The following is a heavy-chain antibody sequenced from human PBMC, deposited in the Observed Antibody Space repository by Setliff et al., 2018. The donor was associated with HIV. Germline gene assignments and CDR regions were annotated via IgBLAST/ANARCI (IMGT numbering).Heavy chain of an antibody. CDR1: GGSISSNY. Sequence: SETLSLTCTVSGGSISSNYWSWMRQPPGKGLEWIGHIYYSGSTNYNPSLKSRVTISVDTSKNQISLKLSSVTAADTAVYYCARGLNYYGSGSYLPLGYWGQGTLVTVSS. CDR2: IYYSGST. V-gene: IGHV4-59*12. CDR3: ARGLNYYGSGSYLPLGY. J-gene: IGHJ4*02. D-gene: IGHD3-10*01.